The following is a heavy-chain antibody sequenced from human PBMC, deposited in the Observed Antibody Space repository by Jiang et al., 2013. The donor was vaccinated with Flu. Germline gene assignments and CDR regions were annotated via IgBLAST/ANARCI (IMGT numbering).Heavy chain of an antibody. V-gene: IGHV1-69*01. CDR3: ARGEAYHTFDI. Sequence: SGAEVKKPGSSVKVSCRASGGTFNSYAISWVRQAPGQGLEWMGGIIPMFGSTNSAQKFQGRVTISADESTGTAYMELSSLRSEDTAVYYCARGEAYHTFDIWGQGTMVTVSS. CDR2: IIPMFGST. D-gene: IGHD2-21*01. J-gene: IGHJ3*02. CDR1: GGTFNSYA.